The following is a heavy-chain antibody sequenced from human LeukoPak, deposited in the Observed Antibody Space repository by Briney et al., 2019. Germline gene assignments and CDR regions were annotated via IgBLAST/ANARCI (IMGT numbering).Heavy chain of an antibody. CDR2: ISRSGEST. V-gene: IGHV3-23*01. Sequence: GGSLRLSCAASGFTFSSYSMTWIRQAPGKGLEWVSSISRSGESTFYADSVRGRFTISRDNSKNTVSLQMESLRAEDTALYYCAKDYAVGSIDYWGQGTLVTVSS. CDR3: AKDYAVGSIDY. J-gene: IGHJ4*02. CDR1: GFTFSSYS. D-gene: IGHD3-16*01.